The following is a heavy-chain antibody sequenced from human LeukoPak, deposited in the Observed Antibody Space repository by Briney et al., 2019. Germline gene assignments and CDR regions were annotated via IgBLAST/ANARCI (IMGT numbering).Heavy chain of an antibody. CDR3: ANGLIPPVTKKYYYYGMDV. D-gene: IGHD2-21*02. CDR2: ISGSGGST. J-gene: IGHJ6*02. V-gene: IGHV3-23*01. CDR1: GFTFSSYA. Sequence: GGSLRLSCAASGFTFSSYAMSWVRQAPGKGLEWVSAISGSGGSTYYADSVKGRFTISRDNSKNTLYLQMNSLRAEDTAVYYCANGLIPPVTKKYYYYGMDVWGQGTTVTVSS.